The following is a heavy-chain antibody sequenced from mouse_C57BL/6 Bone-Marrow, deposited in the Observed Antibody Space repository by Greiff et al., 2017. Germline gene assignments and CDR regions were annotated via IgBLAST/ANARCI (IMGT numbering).Heavy chain of an antibody. CDR2: IDPETGGT. Sequence: QVQLQQSGAELVRPGASVTLSCKASGYTFTDYEMHWVKQTPVHGLEWIGAIDPETGGTAYKQKFKGKAILTADQSSSTAYMELRSLTSEDSTVYYCTRGPRFAYWGQGTLVTVSA. CDR1: GYTFTDYE. J-gene: IGHJ3*01. V-gene: IGHV1-15*01. CDR3: TRGPRFAY.